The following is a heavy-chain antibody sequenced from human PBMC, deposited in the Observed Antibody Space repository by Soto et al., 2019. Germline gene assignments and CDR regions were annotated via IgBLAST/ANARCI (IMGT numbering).Heavy chain of an antibody. V-gene: IGHV6-1*01. J-gene: IGHJ3*02. CDR2: TYYRSKWYN. D-gene: IGHD3-3*01. CDR3: ARGSGRFLEWLLDAFDI. Sequence: SQTLSLTCAISGDSVSSNSAAWNWIRQSPSRGLEWLGRTYYRSKWYNDYAVSVKSRITINPDTSKNQFSLQLNSVTPEDTAVYYCARGSGRFLEWLLDAFDIWGQGTMVT. CDR1: GDSVSSNSAA.